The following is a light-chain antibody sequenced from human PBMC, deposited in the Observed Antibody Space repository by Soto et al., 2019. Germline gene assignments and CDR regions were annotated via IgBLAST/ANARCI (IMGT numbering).Light chain of an antibody. J-gene: IGKJ3*01. CDR2: DAS. V-gene: IGKV3-11*01. CDR3: QQRSNWPPLFT. CDR1: QSVSSY. Sequence: EIVLTQSPATLSLSPGERDTLSCRASQSVSSYLAWYQQKPGQAPRLLIYDASNRATGIPARFSGSGSGTDFTLTINSLEPEDFAVYYCQQRSNWPPLFTFGPGT.